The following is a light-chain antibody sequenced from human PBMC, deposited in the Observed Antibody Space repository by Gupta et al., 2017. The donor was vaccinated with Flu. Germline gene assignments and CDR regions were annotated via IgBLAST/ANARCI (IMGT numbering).Light chain of an antibody. CDR1: SSDVGGYNF. Sequence: QSALTQPPSASGSPGLSVTISCTGTSSDVGGYNFVSWYQQHPGKAPKLMIYDVNKRPSGVPDRVSGSKSGNTDSLTVSGLRAEDEADDYCSSYAGSNNVGFGGGTKVTV. CDR3: SSYAGSNNVG. CDR2: DVN. J-gene: IGLJ2*01. V-gene: IGLV2-8*01.